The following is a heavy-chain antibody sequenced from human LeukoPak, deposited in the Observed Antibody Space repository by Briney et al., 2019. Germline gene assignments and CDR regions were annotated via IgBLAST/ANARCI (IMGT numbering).Heavy chain of an antibody. V-gene: IGHV4-34*01. D-gene: IGHD2-2*01. CDR1: GGSISTYY. CDR2: INHSGST. Sequence: SETLSLTCTVSGGSISTYYWSWIRQPPGKGLEWIGEINHSGSTNYNPSLKSRVTISVDTSKDQFSLKLSSVTAADTAVYYCARELGYCSSTSCRSDYWGQGTLVTVSS. CDR3: ARELGYCSSTSCRSDY. J-gene: IGHJ4*02.